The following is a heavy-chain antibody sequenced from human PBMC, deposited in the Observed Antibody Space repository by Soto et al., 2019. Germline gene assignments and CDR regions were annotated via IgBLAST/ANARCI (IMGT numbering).Heavy chain of an antibody. CDR2: MNPNTGNI. D-gene: IGHD3-16*01. Sequence: QVELVQSGAEVKKPGASVKVSCQASEDTFTHYDINWVRQATGQGLEWMGWMNPNTGNIDYAHKFQGRVTMTRDTTTRTVYMELRSLRSVDTAVYYCVMRVAYGHRIGFDPWGHGTVVSVST. J-gene: IGHJ5*02. CDR3: VMRVAYGHRIGFDP. V-gene: IGHV1-8*01. CDR1: EDTFTHYD.